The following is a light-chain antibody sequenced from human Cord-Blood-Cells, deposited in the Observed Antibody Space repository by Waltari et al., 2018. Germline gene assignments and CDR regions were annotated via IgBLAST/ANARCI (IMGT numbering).Light chain of an antibody. CDR3: QSYDSSNQV. J-gene: IGLJ2*01. CDR2: EDN. Sequence: NFMLTQPHSVSESPGKTVTISCTRSSGRIASNYLQWYQQRPGSSPTTVIYEDNQRPCGVPDRFSGTIDSSSNSASLTISGLKTEDEADYDCQSYDSSNQVFGGGTKLTVL. CDR1: SGRIASNY. V-gene: IGLV6-57*01.